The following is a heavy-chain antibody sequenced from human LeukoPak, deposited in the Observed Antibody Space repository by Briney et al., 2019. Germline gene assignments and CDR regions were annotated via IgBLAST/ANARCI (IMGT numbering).Heavy chain of an antibody. CDR1: GFTFSSYE. J-gene: IGHJ4*02. V-gene: IGHV3-21*01. CDR3: ARDEFDRYCSSTSC. D-gene: IGHD2-2*01. Sequence: PGGSLRLSCAASGFTFSSYEMNWVRQAPGKGLEWVSSISSSSSYIYYADSVKGRFTISRDNAKNSLYLQMNSLRAEDTAVYYCARDEFDRYCSSTSCWGQGTLVTVSS. CDR2: ISSSSSYI.